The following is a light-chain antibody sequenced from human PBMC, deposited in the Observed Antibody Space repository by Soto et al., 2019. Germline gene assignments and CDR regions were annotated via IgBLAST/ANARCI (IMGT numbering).Light chain of an antibody. V-gene: IGKV1-5*03. CDR1: QGITWW. J-gene: IGKJ1*01. CDR2: KAS. Sequence: DIQMTQSPSTLSASVGDRVTITCLASQGITWWLAWYQQKPGKAPKLLIYKASSLESGVPSRFSGSGSGTDFTLTISCLQSEDFATYYCQQYYSYPRTFGQGTKVDI. CDR3: QQYYSYPRT.